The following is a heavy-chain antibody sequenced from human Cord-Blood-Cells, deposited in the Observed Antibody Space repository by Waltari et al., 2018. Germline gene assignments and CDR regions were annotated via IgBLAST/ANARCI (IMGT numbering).Heavy chain of an antibody. J-gene: IGHJ5*02. CDR3: AREAGSSPKMGWFDP. V-gene: IGHV4-38-2*02. CDR1: GYSISSGYY. D-gene: IGHD2-2*01. Sequence: QVQLQESGPGLVKPSETLSLTCTVSGYSISSGYYWGWLRQPPGKGLEWIGSIYHSGSTYYNPSLKSRVTISVDTSKNQFSLKLSSVTAADTAVYYCAREAGSSPKMGWFDPWGQGTLVTVSS. CDR2: IYHSGST.